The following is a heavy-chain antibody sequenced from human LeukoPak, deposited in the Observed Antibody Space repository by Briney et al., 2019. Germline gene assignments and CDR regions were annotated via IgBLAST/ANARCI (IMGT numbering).Heavy chain of an antibody. CDR3: ARMSRTYFDY. CDR2: IYYSGST. J-gene: IGHJ4*02. Sequence: SETLCLTCTVSGGSISNYYWNWIRQPPGKGLEWIGYIYYSGSTNYNPSLKSRVTISVDTSKNQFSLKLNSVTAADTAVYYCARMSRTYFDYWGQGTLVTVSS. CDR1: GGSISNYY. V-gene: IGHV4-59*01.